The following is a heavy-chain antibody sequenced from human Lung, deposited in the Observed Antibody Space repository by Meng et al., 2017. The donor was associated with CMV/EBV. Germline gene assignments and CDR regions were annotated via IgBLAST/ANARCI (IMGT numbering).Heavy chain of an antibody. J-gene: IGHJ1*01. V-gene: IGHV4-4*02. D-gene: IGHD3-10*01. Sequence: QVPLRESGPSSVRPSETLSLTCAVSGDSITNHNWWAWVRQPPGKGLEWIGEIPHRGSSAYNPSLKSRVSMSIDKSKNQFSLKLTSVTAADTAVYHCLRRSGGSVWGQGTLVTVSS. CDR2: IPHRGSS. CDR3: LRRSGGSV. CDR1: GDSITNHNW.